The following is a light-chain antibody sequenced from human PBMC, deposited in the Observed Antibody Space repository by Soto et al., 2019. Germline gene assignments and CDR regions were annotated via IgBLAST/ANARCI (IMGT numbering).Light chain of an antibody. CDR1: QGISSY. J-gene: IGKJ5*01. V-gene: IGKV1-8*01. CDR3: QQYYSYPFT. Sequence: AIRMTQSPSSFSASTGDRVTITCRASQGISSYLAWYQQKPGKAPKLLIYAASTLQSGVPSRFSGSGSGTDFTLTIRCLQSEDFATYCCQQYYSYPFTFGQGTRLEIK. CDR2: AAS.